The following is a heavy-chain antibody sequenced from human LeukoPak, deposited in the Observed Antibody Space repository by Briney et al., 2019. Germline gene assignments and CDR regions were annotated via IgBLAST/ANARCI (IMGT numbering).Heavy chain of an antibody. CDR3: ARAIATHYDFWSGYPAVGFWFDP. J-gene: IGHJ5*02. Sequence: GASVKVSCKASGYTFTNYEISWVRQAPGQGLEWMGWISAYNGNTNYAQKLQGRVTVTTDTSTSTAYMELRSLRSDDTAVYYCARAIATHYDFWSGYPAVGFWFDPWGQGTLVTVSS. CDR2: ISAYNGNT. V-gene: IGHV1-18*01. D-gene: IGHD3-3*01. CDR1: GYTFTNYE.